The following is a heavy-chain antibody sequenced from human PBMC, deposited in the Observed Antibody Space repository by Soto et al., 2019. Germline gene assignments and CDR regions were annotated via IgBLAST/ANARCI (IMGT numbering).Heavy chain of an antibody. Sequence: ASVKVACKATGGTFSSYTISWVRQAPGQGLEWMGRIIPILGIANYAQKFQGRVTITADKSTSTAYMELSSLRSEDTAVYYCARDDCSSTRCYRLSYWGQGTLVTVYS. CDR3: ARDDCSSTRCYRLSY. CDR1: GGTFSSYT. D-gene: IGHD2-2*01. J-gene: IGHJ4*02. CDR2: IIPILGIA. V-gene: IGHV1-69*04.